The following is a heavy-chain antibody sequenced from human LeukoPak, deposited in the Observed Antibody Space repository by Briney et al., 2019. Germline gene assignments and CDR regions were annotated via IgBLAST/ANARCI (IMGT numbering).Heavy chain of an antibody. J-gene: IGHJ4*02. V-gene: IGHV4-39*01. Sequence: SETLSLTCTVSGGSISSSSYYWDWIRQPPGKGLEWFGSIYYSGTLYYNPLLKSRVTISVDTSKNQFSLKLSSVTAADTAVYYCARQESYSSSPFNYWGQGTLVTVFS. D-gene: IGHD6-6*01. CDR2: IYYSGTL. CDR1: GGSISSSSYY. CDR3: ARQESYSSSPFNY.